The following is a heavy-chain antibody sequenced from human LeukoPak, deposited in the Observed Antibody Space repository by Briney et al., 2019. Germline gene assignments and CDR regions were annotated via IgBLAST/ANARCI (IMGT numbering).Heavy chain of an antibody. Sequence: SETLSLTCTVSGGSMSSTAKYWGWIRLSPGKGLEWLGSVYYNGNTYYNPSFRGGVTVSLDMSKNHFYLRLTSVTAADSAVYYCARQQVIVVVEAAQFGFWGQGMLVTVSS. CDR1: GGSMSSTAKY. CDR3: ARQQVIVVVEAAQFGF. CDR2: VYYNGNT. D-gene: IGHD2-15*01. J-gene: IGHJ4*02. V-gene: IGHV4-39*01.